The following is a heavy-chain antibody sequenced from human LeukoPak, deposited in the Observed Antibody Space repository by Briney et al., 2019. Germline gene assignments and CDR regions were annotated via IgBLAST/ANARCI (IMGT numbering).Heavy chain of an antibody. CDR2: ISGSGGST. CDR3: ATSWGYSYGSQIDY. V-gene: IGHV3-23*01. CDR1: GFTFSSYA. D-gene: IGHD5-18*01. J-gene: IGHJ4*02. Sequence: PGGSLRLSCAASGFTFSSYAMSWVRQAPGKGLEWVSAISGSGGSTYYADSVKGRFTISRDNSKNTLYLQMNSLRAEDTAVYYCATSWGYSYGSQIDYWGQGTLVTVSS.